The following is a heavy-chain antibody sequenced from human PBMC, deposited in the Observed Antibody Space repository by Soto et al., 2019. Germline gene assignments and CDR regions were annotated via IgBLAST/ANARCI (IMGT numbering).Heavy chain of an antibody. CDR1: GGSISSGGYY. V-gene: IGHV4-31*03. Sequence: QVQLQESGPGLVKPSQTLSLTCTVSGGSISSGGYYWSWIRQHPGKGLEWIGYIYYSGSTYYNPSRESRVTIPXXTXKXXFSLKLSSVTAADTAVYYCARVLDSDSSDTNWFDPWGQGTLVTVSS. J-gene: IGHJ5*02. CDR3: ARVLDSDSSDTNWFDP. CDR2: IYYSGST. D-gene: IGHD3-22*01.